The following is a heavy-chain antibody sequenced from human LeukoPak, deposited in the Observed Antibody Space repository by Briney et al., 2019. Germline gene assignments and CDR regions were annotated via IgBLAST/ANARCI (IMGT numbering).Heavy chain of an antibody. V-gene: IGHV3-23*01. Sequence: GGSLRLSCAASGFTFSSYAMSWVRQAPGKGLEWVSAISGSGGSTYYADSVKGRFTISTDNSKNTLYLQMNSLRAEDTAVYYCAKDIIPYYYDSSGLNPFDYWGQGTLVTVSS. CDR1: GFTFSSYA. CDR3: AKDIIPYYYDSSGLNPFDY. J-gene: IGHJ4*02. CDR2: ISGSGGST. D-gene: IGHD3-22*01.